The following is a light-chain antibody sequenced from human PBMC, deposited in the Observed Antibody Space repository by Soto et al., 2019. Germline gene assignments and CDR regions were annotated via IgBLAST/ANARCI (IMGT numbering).Light chain of an antibody. Sequence: EIVLTQSPVTLSLSPGERATLSCRASQSVSSSYLAWYQQKPGQAPRLLIYGASSRATGIPAKFSGRGSGTDFTLTVSILEPEDFAVYYCQQYGNSPPTFGPGTKVDIK. CDR1: QSVSSSY. V-gene: IGKV3-20*01. CDR3: QQYGNSPPT. CDR2: GAS. J-gene: IGKJ1*01.